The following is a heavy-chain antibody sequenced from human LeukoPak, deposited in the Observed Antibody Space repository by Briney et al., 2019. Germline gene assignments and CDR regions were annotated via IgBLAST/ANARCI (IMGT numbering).Heavy chain of an antibody. D-gene: IGHD2-21*02. V-gene: IGHV3-74*01. CDR1: GFSFSNYW. J-gene: IGHJ4*02. Sequence: DGSLRLSCAASGFSFSNYWMHWVRQAPGKGLVWVSRIKSDGSDTIYDDSVTGRFTISRDNAKNTLYLQMNSLRAEDTAVYYCARTYCGGDCYTYYFDYWGQGTLVTVSS. CDR2: IKSDGSDT. CDR3: ARTYCGGDCYTYYFDY.